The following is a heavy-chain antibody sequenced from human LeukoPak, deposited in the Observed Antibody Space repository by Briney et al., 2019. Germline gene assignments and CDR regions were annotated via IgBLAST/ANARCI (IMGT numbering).Heavy chain of an antibody. J-gene: IGHJ6*03. CDR3: ARELRGYNRLRTYYYYMDV. Sequence: GGSLRLSCAASGFTFDDYGMSWVRQVPGKGLEWVSGINWNGGSTGNADSVKGRFTISRDNAKNSLYLQMNSLKTEDTAVYYCARELRGYNRLRTYYYYMDVWGKGTTVTVSS. CDR2: INWNGGST. CDR1: GFTFDDYG. V-gene: IGHV3-20*04. D-gene: IGHD5-24*01.